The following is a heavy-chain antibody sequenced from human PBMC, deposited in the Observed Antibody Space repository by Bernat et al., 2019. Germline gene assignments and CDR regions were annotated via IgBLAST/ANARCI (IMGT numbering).Heavy chain of an antibody. V-gene: IGHV3-7*03. J-gene: IGHJ3*02. Sequence: EVQLVESGGGLVQPGGSLRLSCAASGFTFSSYWMSWVRQAPGKGLEWVANIKQDGSEKYYVESVKGRFTITRDNAKNSLYLQMNSLRAEDTAVYYCARDPFSDSGGWDDAFDIWGQGTMVTVSS. CDR1: GFTFSSYW. CDR3: ARDPFSDSGGWDDAFDI. CDR2: IKQDGSEK. D-gene: IGHD6-19*01.